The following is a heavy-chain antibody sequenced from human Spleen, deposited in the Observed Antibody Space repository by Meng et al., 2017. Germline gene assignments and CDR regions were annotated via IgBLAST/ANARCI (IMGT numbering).Heavy chain of an antibody. CDR3: ARDEDISAAGYLLGDF. CDR2: IDPKSDNT. Sequence: QVDVMKYVPEVKKTGASVKVYCKASGYPFAAYWIQWVRQAPGQGLEWMGRIDPKSDNTHYAQKFQGRVTMTRDTSISTAYMELSGLRSDDTAVYYCARDEDISAAGYLLGDFWGQGTLVTVSS. CDR1: GYPFAAYW. D-gene: IGHD6-13*01. V-gene: IGHV1-2*06. J-gene: IGHJ4*02.